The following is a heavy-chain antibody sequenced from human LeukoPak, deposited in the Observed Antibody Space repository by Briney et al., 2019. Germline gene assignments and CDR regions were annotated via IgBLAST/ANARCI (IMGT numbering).Heavy chain of an antibody. J-gene: IGHJ4*02. Sequence: KPGGSLRLSCAASGFTFSSYRMNWVRQTPGKGLEWVSSISSSSSYIYYADSVKGRFTISRDNAKNSLYLQMNGLRAEDTAVYYCARDGYGDYGLDYWGRGILVTVSS. CDR1: GFTFSSYR. D-gene: IGHD4-17*01. CDR3: ARDGYGDYGLDY. V-gene: IGHV3-21*01. CDR2: ISSSSSYI.